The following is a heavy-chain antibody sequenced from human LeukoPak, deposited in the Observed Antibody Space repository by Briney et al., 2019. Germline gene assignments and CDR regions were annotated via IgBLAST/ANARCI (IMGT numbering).Heavy chain of an antibody. CDR3: ARGTLYYDFWSGFDY. Sequence: SVKVSCKASGGTFSSYAISWVRQAPGQGLEWMGGFIPIFGTANYAQKFQGRVTITADESTSTAYMELSSLRSEDTAVYYCARGTLYYDFWSGFDYWGQGTLVTVSS. CDR2: FIPIFGTA. D-gene: IGHD3-3*01. CDR1: GGTFSSYA. J-gene: IGHJ4*02. V-gene: IGHV1-69*13.